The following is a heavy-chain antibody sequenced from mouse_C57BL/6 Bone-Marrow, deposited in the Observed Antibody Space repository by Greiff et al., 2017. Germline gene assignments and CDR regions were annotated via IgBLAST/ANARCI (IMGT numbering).Heavy chain of an antibody. J-gene: IGHJ4*01. CDR1: EYEFPSHD. D-gene: IGHD2-1*01. V-gene: IGHV5-2*01. CDR2: INSDGGST. Sequence: EVKVVESGGGLVQPGESLKLSCESNEYEFPSHDMSWVRKTPEKRLELVAAINSDGGSTYYPDTMERRFIISRDNTKKTLYLQMSSLRSEDTALYYCARPGNPGDYYAMDYWGKGTSVTVSS. CDR3: ARPGNPGDYYAMDY.